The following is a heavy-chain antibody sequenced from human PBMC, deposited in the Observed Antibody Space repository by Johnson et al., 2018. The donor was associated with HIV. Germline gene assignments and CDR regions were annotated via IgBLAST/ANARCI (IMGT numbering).Heavy chain of an antibody. CDR3: ARDNGAVAGPEGAFDI. CDR1: GFTFSSYG. Sequence: QVQLVESGGGVVQPGGSLRLSCAASGFTFSSYGMHWVRQAPGKGLEWVAFIRYDGSNKYYADSVKGRFTISRDNSKNTLYLQMNSLRAEDTAGYYCARDNGAVAGPEGAFDIWGQGTMVTVSS. V-gene: IGHV3-30*02. CDR2: IRYDGSNK. D-gene: IGHD6-19*01. J-gene: IGHJ3*02.